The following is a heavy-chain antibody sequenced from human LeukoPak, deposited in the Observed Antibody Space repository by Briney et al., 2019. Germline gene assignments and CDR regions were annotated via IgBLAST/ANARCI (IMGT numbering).Heavy chain of an antibody. CDR3: TREGRFKAQHLFDY. Sequence: QSGGSLRLSCAASGFTVSSNYMSWVRQAPGKGLEWVSVIYSGGSTYYADSVKGRFTISRDNSKNTLYLQMNSLRAEDTAVYYCTREGRFKAQHLFDYWGQGTMVTVSS. J-gene: IGHJ4*02. CDR2: IYSGGST. CDR1: GFTVSSNY. V-gene: IGHV3-53*01. D-gene: IGHD2-2*01.